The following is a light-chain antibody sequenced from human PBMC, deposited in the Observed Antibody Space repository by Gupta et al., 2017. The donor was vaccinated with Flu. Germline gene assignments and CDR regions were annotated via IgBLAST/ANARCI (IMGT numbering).Light chain of an antibody. CDR1: SLRKSY. Sequence: QTVRSTWKGDSLRKSYASCYQQKPVQAPGLILYDNNIRLSGCPDRISGSSSRNTAAVTITVAQSEEEADYYCHSRDSTSNNQAVFGGGTKLTVL. V-gene: IGLV3-19*01. J-gene: IGLJ2*01. CDR2: DNN. CDR3: HSRDSTSNNQAV.